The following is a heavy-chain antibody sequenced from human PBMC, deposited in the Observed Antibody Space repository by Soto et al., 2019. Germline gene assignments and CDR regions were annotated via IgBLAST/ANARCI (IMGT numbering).Heavy chain of an antibody. CDR1: GYTFTGHY. V-gene: IGHV1-2*02. D-gene: IGHD3-16*02. CDR2: IGRERGAT. CDR3: GRGRSRQRVVLS. Sequence: GASVKVSCKACGYTFTGHYVHWAPQAPEQGPEGMGYIGRERGATRYAQKFQGRVTMTRDMSSTTVYMELQNLGPDDTAVYYCGRGRSRQRVVLSWGQGTPVTVSS. J-gene: IGHJ5*02.